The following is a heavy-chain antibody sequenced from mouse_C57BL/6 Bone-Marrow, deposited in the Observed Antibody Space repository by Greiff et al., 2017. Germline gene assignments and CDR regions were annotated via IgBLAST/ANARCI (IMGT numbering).Heavy chain of an antibody. V-gene: IGHV1-26*01. CDR2: IIPNNGGT. CDR3: ARGSFYDFPFAY. D-gene: IGHD2-3*01. J-gene: IGHJ3*01. Sequence: EVQLQQSGPELVKPGASVKISCTASGYTFTDYYMNWVKQSHGKSLEWIGDIIPNNGGTSYNQKFKGKATLTVDKSSSTAYMELRSLTSEDSAVYYCARGSFYDFPFAYWGQGTLVTVAA. CDR1: GYTFTDYY.